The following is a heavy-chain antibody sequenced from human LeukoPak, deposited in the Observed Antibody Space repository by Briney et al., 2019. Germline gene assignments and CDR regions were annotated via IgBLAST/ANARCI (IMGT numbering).Heavy chain of an antibody. J-gene: IGHJ4*02. CDR3: ARDRQFLADYYGSGSYDY. CDR2: IRYDGSNK. Sequence: PGGSLRLSCAASGFTFSSYGMHWVRQAPGKGLEWVAFIRYDGSNKYYADSVKGRFTISRDNSKSTLYLQMNSLRAEDTAVYYCARDRQFLADYYGSGSYDYWGQGTLVTVSS. CDR1: GFTFSSYG. D-gene: IGHD3-10*01. V-gene: IGHV3-30*02.